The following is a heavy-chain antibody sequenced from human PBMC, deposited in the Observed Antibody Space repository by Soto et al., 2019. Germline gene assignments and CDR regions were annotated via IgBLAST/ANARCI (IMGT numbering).Heavy chain of an antibody. Sequence: PGESLKISCKGSGYSFTSYWIGWVRQMPGKGLEWMGIIYPGDSDTRYSPSFQGQVTMTRDTSTTTVYMELSSLRSEDTAVYYCARTIVAAASPFQSWGQGTLVTVSS. J-gene: IGHJ1*01. CDR3: ARTIVAAASPFQS. V-gene: IGHV5-51*01. CDR2: IYPGDSDT. D-gene: IGHD6-13*01. CDR1: GYSFTSYW.